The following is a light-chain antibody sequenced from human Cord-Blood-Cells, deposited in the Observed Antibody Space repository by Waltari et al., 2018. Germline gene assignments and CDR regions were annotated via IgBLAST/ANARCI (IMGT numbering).Light chain of an antibody. V-gene: IGLV2-23*01. J-gene: IGLJ2*01. CDR3: CSYAGSSTLV. CDR2: EGS. Sequence: QSALTQPASVSGSPGQSITISCTVTSSAVGSYTLVSWYQQHPGKAPKLMIYEGSKRPSGVSNRFSGSKSGNTASLTISGLQAEDEADYYCCSYAGSSTLVFGGGTKLTVL. CDR1: SSAVGSYTL.